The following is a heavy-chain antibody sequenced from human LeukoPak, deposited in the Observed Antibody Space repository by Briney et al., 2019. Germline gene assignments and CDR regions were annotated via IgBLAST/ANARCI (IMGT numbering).Heavy chain of an antibody. Sequence: SGTLSLTCTVSGGSISSSSYYWGWIRQPPGKGLEWIGSIYYSGSTYYNPSLKSRVTISVDTSKNQFSLKLTSVTAADTAIYYCARHKLSGRAVPAAIDYWGQGTLVTVSS. CDR1: GGSISSSSYY. D-gene: IGHD2-2*01. CDR3: ARHKLSGRAVPAAIDY. V-gene: IGHV4-39*01. J-gene: IGHJ4*02. CDR2: IYYSGST.